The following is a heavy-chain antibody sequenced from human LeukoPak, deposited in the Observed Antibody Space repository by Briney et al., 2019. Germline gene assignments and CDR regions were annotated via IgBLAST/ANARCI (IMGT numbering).Heavy chain of an antibody. CDR3: ARRARGMVRGVDNWFDP. CDR2: IYYSGST. D-gene: IGHD3-10*01. V-gene: IGHV4-39*01. J-gene: IGHJ5*02. CDR1: GGSISSSSYY. Sequence: SGTLSLTCTVSGGSISSSSYYWGWIRQPPGKGLEWIGSIYYSGSTYYNPSLKSRVTISVDTSKNQFSLKLSSVTAADTAVYYCARRARGMVRGVDNWFDPWGQGTLVTVSS.